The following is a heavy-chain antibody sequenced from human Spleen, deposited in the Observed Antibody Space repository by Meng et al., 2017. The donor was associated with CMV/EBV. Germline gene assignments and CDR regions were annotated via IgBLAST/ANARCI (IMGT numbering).Heavy chain of an antibody. J-gene: IGHJ4*02. D-gene: IGHD3-3*01. CDR1: GYTFTFYY. CDR2: INPNSGGT. V-gene: IGHV1-2*02. Sequence: ASVKVSCKPSGYTFTFYYIHWVRQAPGQGLEWMGWINPNSGGTKYAQKFQGRVTMTRDTSISTAYMELSRLRSDDTAVYHCARDRAGDDFWSGPGVWGQGTLVTVSS. CDR3: ARDRAGDDFWSGPGV.